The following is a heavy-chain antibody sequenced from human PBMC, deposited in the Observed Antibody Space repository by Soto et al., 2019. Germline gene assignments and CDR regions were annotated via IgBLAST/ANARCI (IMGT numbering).Heavy chain of an antibody. CDR3: GNERDIVVVVAPLEY. V-gene: IGHV3-30*18. Sequence: QVQLVESGGGVVQPGRSLRLSCAASGFTFSSYGMHWVRQAPGKGLEWVAVISYDGSNKYYADSVKGLFTTSRDNSKNALYLHMNSLRAEATSVYYCGNERDIVVVVAPLEYRGQGTLVSVSS. D-gene: IGHD2-15*01. J-gene: IGHJ4*02. CDR2: ISYDGSNK. CDR1: GFTFSSYG.